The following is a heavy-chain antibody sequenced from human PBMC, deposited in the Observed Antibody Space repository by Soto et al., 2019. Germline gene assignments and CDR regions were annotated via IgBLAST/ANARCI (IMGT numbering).Heavy chain of an antibody. D-gene: IGHD3-3*01. Sequence: GGSLRLSCAASGFTFSSYGMHWVRQAPGKGLEWVAVIWYDGSNKYYADSVKGRFTISRDNSKNTLYLQMNSLRAEDTAVYYCARIRSPYDVFDYWGQGTLVTVSS. CDR1: GFTFSSYG. V-gene: IGHV3-33*01. J-gene: IGHJ4*02. CDR3: ARIRSPYDVFDY. CDR2: IWYDGSNK.